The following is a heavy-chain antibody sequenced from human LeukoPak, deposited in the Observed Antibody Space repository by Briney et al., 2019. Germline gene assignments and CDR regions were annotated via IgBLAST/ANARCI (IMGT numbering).Heavy chain of an antibody. Sequence: GESLKISCAASGFPFSSYAMHWVRQAPGKGLEYISAISSNGGSTSYANSVKGRFTISRDNSKNTLYLQMGSLRAEDMAVYYCARSSIVVVSILDYWGQGTLVTVPS. CDR1: GFPFSSYA. CDR3: ARSSIVVVSILDY. V-gene: IGHV3-64*01. J-gene: IGHJ4*02. D-gene: IGHD2-2*01. CDR2: ISSNGGST.